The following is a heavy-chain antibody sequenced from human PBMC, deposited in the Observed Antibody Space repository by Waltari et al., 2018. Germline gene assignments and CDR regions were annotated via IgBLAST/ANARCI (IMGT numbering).Heavy chain of an antibody. J-gene: IGHJ4*02. V-gene: IGHV1-18*01. CDR2: VSAYNGDT. CDR3: ARDRNSWLKTDY. Sequence: QVQLVQSGAEVKKPGASVRVSCKASGYTFTHYGISWVRQAPGQGLEWVGWVSAYNGDTKYAQKLQDRVTMTTDTSTSTAYMEVRSLRSDDTAVYYCARDRNSWLKTDYWGQGTLVTVSS. D-gene: IGHD3-9*01. CDR1: GYTFTHYG.